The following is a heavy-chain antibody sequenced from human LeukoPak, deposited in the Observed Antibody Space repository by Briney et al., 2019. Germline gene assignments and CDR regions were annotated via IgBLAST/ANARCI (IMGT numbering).Heavy chain of an antibody. J-gene: IGHJ4*02. V-gene: IGHV3-23*01. CDR1: GFTFSTFA. D-gene: IGHD3-16*01. CDR3: AKRSYDYVLDY. Sequence: GGSLRLSCAASGFTFSTFAMIWVRQPPGKGLEWVSSIFPSGGEIHYADSVRGRFTISRDNSKNTLYLQMNSLRAEDTAVYYCAKRSYDYVLDYWGQGTLVTVSS. CDR2: IFPSGGEI.